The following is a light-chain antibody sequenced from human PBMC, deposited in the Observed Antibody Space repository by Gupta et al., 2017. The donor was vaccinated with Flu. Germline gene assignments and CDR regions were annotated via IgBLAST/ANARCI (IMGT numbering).Light chain of an antibody. CDR2: QNH. CDR1: SSTIGTNY. CDR3: VTWDTSLTDHVV. J-gene: IGLJ2*01. Sequence: QSMLTQPPSVPAAPGQRVTIPSSESSSTIGTNYVPSYQQFARTAPKLHTHQNHNPPPGIPDRFSGCKSGTSATLDITGLQAGDEADYYCVTWDTSLTDHVVFGGGTRLTVL. V-gene: IGLV1-51*02.